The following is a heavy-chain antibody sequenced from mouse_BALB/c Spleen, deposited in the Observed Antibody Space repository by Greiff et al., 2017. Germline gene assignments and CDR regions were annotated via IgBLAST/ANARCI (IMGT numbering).Heavy chain of an antibody. CDR2: IRNKANGYTT. J-gene: IGHJ1*01. V-gene: IGHV7-3*02. CDR1: GFTFTDYY. Sequence: EVQGVESGGGLVQPGGSLRLSCATSGFTFTDYYMSWVRQPPGKALEWLGFIRNKANGYTTEYSASVKGRFTISRDNSQSILYLQMNTLRAEDSATYYCAREPESRYFDVWGAGTTVTVSS. CDR3: AREPESRYFDV.